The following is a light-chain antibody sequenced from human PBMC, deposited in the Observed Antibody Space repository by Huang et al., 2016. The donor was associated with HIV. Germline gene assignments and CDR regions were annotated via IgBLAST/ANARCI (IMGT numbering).Light chain of an antibody. Sequence: DVVLNQSPLSLPVTLGQSASISCRSSQSLEYSDGNTYLSWFHQRPGKSPRRLIYNVFKRDSGVPDRFSGSGSGTDFTLKISRVEAEDVGIYYCMQGTHWPPYTFGQGTKLEI. V-gene: IGKV2-30*01. CDR3: MQGTHWPPYT. CDR2: NVF. J-gene: IGKJ2*01. CDR1: QSLEYSDGNTY.